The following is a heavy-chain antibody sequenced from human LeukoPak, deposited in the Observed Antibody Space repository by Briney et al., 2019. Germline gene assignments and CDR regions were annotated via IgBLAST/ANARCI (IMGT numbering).Heavy chain of an antibody. Sequence: GSSVTVSCTASRGTFSSYGMSWVRQAPGQGLEWMGGVNAIFGRVKYGQKFQGRATITTDESTSTAYMELSSLTSEDTGVYYCARGELGDSSGFSFFDYWGQGTLVTVSS. CDR2: VNAIFGRV. CDR3: ARGELGDSSGFSFFDY. D-gene: IGHD3-22*01. CDR1: RGTFSSYG. J-gene: IGHJ4*02. V-gene: IGHV1-69*05.